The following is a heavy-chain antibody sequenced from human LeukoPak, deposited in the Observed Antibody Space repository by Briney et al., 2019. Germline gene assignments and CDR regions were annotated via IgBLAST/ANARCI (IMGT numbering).Heavy chain of an antibody. CDR1: GFTSDDYA. J-gene: IGHJ4*02. V-gene: IGHV3-9*02. CDR2: ISWNSGSI. D-gene: IGHD6-13*01. CDR3: AKGEYSSSWWTYYFDY. Sequence: GGSLRLSCAASGFTSDDYAMHWVRQAPGKGLEWVSGISWNSGSIGYADSVKGRFTISRDNAKNSLYLQMNSLRAEDTALYYCAKGEYSSSWWTYYFDYWGQGTLVTVSS.